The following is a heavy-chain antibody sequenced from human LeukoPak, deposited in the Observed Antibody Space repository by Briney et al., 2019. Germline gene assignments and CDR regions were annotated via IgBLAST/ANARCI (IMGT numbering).Heavy chain of an antibody. Sequence: HPGGSLRLSCAASGFTFSSYGMHWVRQAPGKGLEWVAVISYDGSNKYYADSVKGRFTISRDNSKNTLYLQMNSLRAEDTAVYYCAKDPSFGYSSSRGDYWGQGTLVTVSS. D-gene: IGHD6-13*01. V-gene: IGHV3-30*18. CDR1: GFTFSSYG. CDR3: AKDPSFGYSSSRGDY. J-gene: IGHJ4*02. CDR2: ISYDGSNK.